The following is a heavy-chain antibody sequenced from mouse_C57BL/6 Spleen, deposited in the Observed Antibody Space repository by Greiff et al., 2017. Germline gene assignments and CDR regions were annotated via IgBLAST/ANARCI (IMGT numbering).Heavy chain of an antibody. CDR3: VRDYDDYFDY. D-gene: IGHD2-4*01. V-gene: IGHV10-1*01. Sequence: EAGGGLVQPKGSLKLSCAASGFSFNTYAMNWVRQAPGKGLEWVARIRSKSNNYATYYADSVKDRFTISRDDSESMLYLQMNNLKTEDTAMYYCVRDYDDYFDYWGQGTTLTVSS. J-gene: IGHJ2*01. CDR2: IRSKSNNYAT. CDR1: GFSFNTYA.